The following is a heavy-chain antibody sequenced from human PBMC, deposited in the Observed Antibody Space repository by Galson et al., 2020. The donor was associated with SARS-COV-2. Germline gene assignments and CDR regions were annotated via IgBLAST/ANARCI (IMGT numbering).Heavy chain of an antibody. Sequence: HGESLKISCQDSRDTFTSYWIFWVRQKPGKGLEWMGRIDPTDSYTRYGPSFQGHVTISADKSISTAYLQWTSLKASDTAMYYCARHPRGATSIRDPSKWVDPWGQGTLVTVSS. CDR3: ARHPRGATSIRDPSKWVDP. D-gene: IGHD2-21*02. V-gene: IGHV5-10-1*01. CDR2: IDPTDSYT. CDR1: RDTFTSYW. J-gene: IGHJ5*02.